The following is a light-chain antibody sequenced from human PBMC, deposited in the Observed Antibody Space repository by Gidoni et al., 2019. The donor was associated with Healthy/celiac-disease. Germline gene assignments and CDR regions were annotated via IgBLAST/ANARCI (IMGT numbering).Light chain of an antibody. J-gene: IGKJ1*01. CDR3: QQSYSTPWT. Sequence: DIQMTQSPSSLSASVGDRGTITCRASQSISSYLHWYPQKPGKAPKLLIYAASSLQRGVPSRFRGSGSGTDFTLTISSLQPEDFATYYCQQSYSTPWTFGQGTKVESK. CDR1: QSISSY. CDR2: AAS. V-gene: IGKV1-39*01.